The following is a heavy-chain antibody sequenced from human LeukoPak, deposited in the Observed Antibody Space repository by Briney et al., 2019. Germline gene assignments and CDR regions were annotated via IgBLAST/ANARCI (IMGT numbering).Heavy chain of an antibody. V-gene: IGHV3-21*01. Sequence: PGGSLRLSCAASELMFSSYAMSWVRQAPGKGLEWVSSISSSSSYIYYADSVKGRFTTSRDNAKNSLYLQMNSLRAEDTAVYYCARGEFYLAVAGNFDYWGQGTLVTVSS. CDR3: ARGEFYLAVAGNFDY. D-gene: IGHD6-19*01. J-gene: IGHJ4*02. CDR2: ISSSSSYI. CDR1: ELMFSSYA.